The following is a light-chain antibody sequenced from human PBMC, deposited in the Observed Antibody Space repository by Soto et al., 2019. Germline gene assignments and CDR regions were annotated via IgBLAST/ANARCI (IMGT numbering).Light chain of an antibody. CDR1: QSILYSSNNKNY. Sequence: DIVMTQSPDSLAVSLGERATINCKSSQSILYSSNNKNYLAWYQQKPGQPPKLLIYWASTRESGVPDRFSGSGSGTDFTLTISRLEPEDFAVYYCQQYGLSPRTFGRGTKVEIK. J-gene: IGKJ1*01. V-gene: IGKV4-1*01. CDR2: WAS. CDR3: QQYGLSPRT.